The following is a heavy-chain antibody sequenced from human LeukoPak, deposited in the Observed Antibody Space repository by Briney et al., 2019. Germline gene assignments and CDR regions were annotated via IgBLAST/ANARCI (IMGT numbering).Heavy chain of an antibody. CDR1: GGIFSNYA. CDR3: ARDSSEFRNLIPH. D-gene: IGHD1-14*01. J-gene: IGHJ1*01. CDR2: IIPIFGTA. V-gene: IGHV1-69*13. Sequence: ASVKVSCKASGGIFSNYAISWVRQAPGQGLEWMGGIIPIFGTANYAQKFQGRVTITADESTSTAYMELSSLRSEDTAVYYCARDSSEFRNLIPHWGQGTLVTVSS.